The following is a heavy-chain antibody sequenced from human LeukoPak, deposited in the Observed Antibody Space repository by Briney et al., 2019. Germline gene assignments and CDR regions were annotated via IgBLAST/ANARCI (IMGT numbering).Heavy chain of an antibody. CDR2: IRSKAYGGTT. V-gene: IGHV3-49*04. D-gene: IGHD4-17*01. J-gene: IGHJ6*02. Sequence: PEGSLRLSCTASGFTFGDYAMSWVRQAPGKGLEWVGFIRSKAYGGTTEYAASVKGRFTISRDNSKNTLYLQMNSLRAEDTAVYYCAKEGLPPSTVTTQRYYYYGMDVWGQGTTVTVSS. CDR1: GFTFGDYA. CDR3: AKEGLPPSTVTTQRYYYYGMDV.